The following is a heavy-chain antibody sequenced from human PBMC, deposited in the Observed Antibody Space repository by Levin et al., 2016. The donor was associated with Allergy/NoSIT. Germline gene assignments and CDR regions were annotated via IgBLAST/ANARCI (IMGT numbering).Heavy chain of an antibody. Sequence: SLKISCAASGFTFSSYGMHWVRQAPGKGLGWVAVISYDGSNKYYADSVKGRFTISRDNSKNTLYLQMNSLRAEDTAVYYCAKDIVVVPAAMKVGYYYYYGMDVWGQGTTVTVSS. CDR3: AKDIVVVPAAMKVGYYYYYGMDV. CDR2: ISYDGSNK. V-gene: IGHV3-30*18. CDR1: GFTFSSYG. D-gene: IGHD2-2*01. J-gene: IGHJ6*02.